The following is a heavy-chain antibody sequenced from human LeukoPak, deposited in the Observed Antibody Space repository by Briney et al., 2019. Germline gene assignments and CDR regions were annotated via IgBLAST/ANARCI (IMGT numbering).Heavy chain of an antibody. J-gene: IGHJ6*02. CDR2: ISSSSSYI. CDR1: GFSVSRNS. CDR3: ARVLELPYYYYGMDV. V-gene: IGHV3-21*01. Sequence: GGSLRLSCAASGFSVSRNSMSWVRQAPGKGLEWVSSISSSSSYIYYADSVKGRFTISRDNAKNSLYLQMNSLRAEDTAVYYCARVLELPYYYYGMDVWGQGTTVTVSS. D-gene: IGHD1-7*01.